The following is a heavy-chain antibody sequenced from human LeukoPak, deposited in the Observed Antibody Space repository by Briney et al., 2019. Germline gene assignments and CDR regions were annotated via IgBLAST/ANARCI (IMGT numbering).Heavy chain of an antibody. CDR1: GGSISSYY. D-gene: IGHD6-19*01. CDR3: ARVISSGWYYFDY. Sequence: SETLSLTCTVSGGSISSYYWSWIRQPAGKGLEWVGHFYASGSTNYNPSLKSRVTMSVDTSKNQFSLKLNSVTAADTAVYYCARVISSGWYYFDYWGQGTLVTVSS. CDR2: FYASGST. V-gene: IGHV4-4*07. J-gene: IGHJ4*02.